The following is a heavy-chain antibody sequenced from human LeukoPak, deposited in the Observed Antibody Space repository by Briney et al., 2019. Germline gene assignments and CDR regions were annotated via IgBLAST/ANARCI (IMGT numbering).Heavy chain of an antibody. J-gene: IGHJ4*02. D-gene: IGHD2-15*01. Sequence: PGGSLRLSCAASGFTFSDTWMHWVRQAPGKGLEWVSSISPSGSTTYYADSVKGRFTISRDNSKNTLYLQMNSLRAEDTAVYYCAKIMALYCSGGTCNEIDYWGQGTLVTVSS. CDR2: ISPSGSTT. V-gene: IGHV3-23*01. CDR3: AKIMALYCSGGTCNEIDY. CDR1: GFTFSDTW.